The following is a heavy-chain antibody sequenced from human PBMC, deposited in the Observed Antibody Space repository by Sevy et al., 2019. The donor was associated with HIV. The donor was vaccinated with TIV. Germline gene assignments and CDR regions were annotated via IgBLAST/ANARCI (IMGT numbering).Heavy chain of an antibody. D-gene: IGHD5-12*01. J-gene: IGHJ4*02. V-gene: IGHV3-21*01. CDR2: ISSTSGYI. CDR1: GFTFSSYR. Sequence: GSLRLSCAASGFTFSSYRMTWVHQAPGKGLEWVSCISSTSGYINYADSVKGRFTISRDNAKNLLYLQMDSLRAEDTAVYYCARAVVEISTWRSDYWGQGTLVTVSS. CDR3: ARAVVEISTWRSDY.